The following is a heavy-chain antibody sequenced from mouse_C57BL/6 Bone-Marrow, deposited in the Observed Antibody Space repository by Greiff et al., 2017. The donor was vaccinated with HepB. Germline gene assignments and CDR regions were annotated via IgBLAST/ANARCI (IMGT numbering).Heavy chain of an antibody. J-gene: IGHJ1*03. CDR2: IYPGNSDT. D-gene: IGHD1-1*01. CDR3: SFYGSSSYWYFDV. Sequence: DVKLQESGTVLARPGASVKMSCKTSGYTFTSYWMHWVKQRPGQGLEWIGAIYPGNSDTSYNQKFKGKAKLTAVTSASTAYMELSSLTNEDSAVYYCSFYGSSSYWYFDVWGTGTTVTVSS. CDR1: GYTFTSYW. V-gene: IGHV1-5*01.